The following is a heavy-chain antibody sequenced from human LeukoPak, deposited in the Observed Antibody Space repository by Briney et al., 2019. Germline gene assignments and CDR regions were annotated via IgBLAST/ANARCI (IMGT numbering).Heavy chain of an antibody. Sequence: PSETLSLTCAVYGGSLSGYYWSWIRQPPGKGLEWIGEINHSGSTNYNPSLKSRVTISVDTSKNQFSLKLSSVTAADTAVYYCARGTEGVTPNWSDPWGQGTLVTVSS. CDR1: GGSLSGYY. V-gene: IGHV4-34*01. D-gene: IGHD4-23*01. CDR3: ARGTEGVTPNWSDP. CDR2: INHSGST. J-gene: IGHJ5*02.